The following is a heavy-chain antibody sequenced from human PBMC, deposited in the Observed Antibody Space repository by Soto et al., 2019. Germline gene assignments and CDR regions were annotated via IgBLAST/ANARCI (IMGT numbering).Heavy chain of an antibody. J-gene: IGHJ6*02. CDR1: GYSLTSYW. CDR3: ARVTLTFSSSWLNTRSDYYYYGMDV. V-gene: IGHV5-51*01. Sequence: PGESLKISCTGSGYSLTSYWIGWVRQMPGKGLEWMGIIYPGDSDTRYSPSFQGQVTISADKSISTAYLQWSSLKASDTAMYYCARVTLTFSSSWLNTRSDYYYYGMDVWGQGTTVTVSS. D-gene: IGHD6-13*01. CDR2: IYPGDSDT.